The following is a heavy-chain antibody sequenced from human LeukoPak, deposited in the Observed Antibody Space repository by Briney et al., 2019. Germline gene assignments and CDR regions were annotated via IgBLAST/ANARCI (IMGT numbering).Heavy chain of an antibody. V-gene: IGHV5-51*01. J-gene: IGHJ4*02. CDR2: IYPDDSDT. CDR3: ARRSFYDTNGYYQYFDY. D-gene: IGHD3-22*01. CDR1: GYYFPNYR. Sequence: GEPLKISCKASGYYFPNYRIAWVRQMPGKGLEWLGIIYPDDSDTTYSPSFQGQVAISADKSISTAYLQWSGLKASDTAIYYCARRSFYDTNGYYQYFDYWGQGTLVTVSS.